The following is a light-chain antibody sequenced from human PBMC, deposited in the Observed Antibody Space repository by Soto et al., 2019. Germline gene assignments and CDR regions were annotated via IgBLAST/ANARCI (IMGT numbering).Light chain of an antibody. Sequence: QSVLTQPPSASGTPGQRVTISCSGSNSNIGSNTVNWYQQLPGTAPKLLIYNNDQRPSGVLDRFSGSKSGTSASLDISGLRSEDEADYYCAAWDDSLSGRVFGGGTKLTVL. CDR3: AAWDDSLSGRV. CDR1: NSNIGSNT. V-gene: IGLV1-44*01. CDR2: NND. J-gene: IGLJ3*02.